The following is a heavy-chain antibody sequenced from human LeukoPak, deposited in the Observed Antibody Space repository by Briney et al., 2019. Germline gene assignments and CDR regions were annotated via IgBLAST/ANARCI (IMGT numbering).Heavy chain of an antibody. D-gene: IGHD3-22*01. CDR3: ARGPERRLSYDSSGDYYYYGKDV. Sequence: SETLSLTCAVYGGSFSGYYWSWIRQPPGKGLEWIGEINHSGSTNYNPSLKSRVTISVDTSKNQFSLKLSSVTAADTAVYYCARGPERRLSYDSSGDYYYYGKDVWGQGTTVTVSS. CDR2: INHSGST. V-gene: IGHV4-34*01. CDR1: GGSFSGYY. J-gene: IGHJ6*02.